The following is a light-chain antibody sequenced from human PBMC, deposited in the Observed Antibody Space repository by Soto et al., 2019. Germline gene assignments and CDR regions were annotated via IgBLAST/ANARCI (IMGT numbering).Light chain of an antibody. CDR3: QHYNSYSEA. Sequence: DIQMTQSPSTLSGSVGDRVTITCRASQTISSWLAWYQQKPGKAHKLLIYKASTLKSGVPSRFSGSGSGTEFTLTISSLQTDDFATYYCQHYNSYSEAFGQGTKVELK. V-gene: IGKV1-5*03. CDR1: QTISSW. J-gene: IGKJ1*01. CDR2: KAS.